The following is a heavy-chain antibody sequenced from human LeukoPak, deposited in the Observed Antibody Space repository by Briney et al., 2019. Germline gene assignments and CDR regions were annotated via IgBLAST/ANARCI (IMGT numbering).Heavy chain of an antibody. Sequence: GGSLRLSCAVSGFTVSGNYMTWVRQAPGKGLEWVSVIYSGGTTYYRDSVKGRFTISRDTSKNTVYLQMDSLRPEDTAVYYCASGPTYDYVRAILYWGQGTLVTVSS. CDR3: ASGPTYDYVRAILY. CDR1: GFTVSGNY. CDR2: IYSGGTT. V-gene: IGHV3-53*05. D-gene: IGHD3-16*01. J-gene: IGHJ4*02.